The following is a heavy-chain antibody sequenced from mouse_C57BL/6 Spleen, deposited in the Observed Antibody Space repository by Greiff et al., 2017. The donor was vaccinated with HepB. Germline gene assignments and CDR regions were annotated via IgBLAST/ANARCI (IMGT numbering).Heavy chain of an antibody. Sequence: EVKLVESGEGLVKPGGSLKLSCAASGFTFSSYAMSWVRQTPEKRLEWVAYISSGGDYIYYADTVKGRFTISRDNARNTLYLQMSSLKSEDTAMYYCTRGGHSTPFAYWGQGTLVTVSA. J-gene: IGHJ3*01. CDR2: ISSGGDYI. CDR1: GFTFSSYA. D-gene: IGHD2-5*01. CDR3: TRGGHSTPFAY. V-gene: IGHV5S21*01.